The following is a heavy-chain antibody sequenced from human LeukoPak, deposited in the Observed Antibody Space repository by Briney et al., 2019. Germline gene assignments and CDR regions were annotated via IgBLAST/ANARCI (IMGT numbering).Heavy chain of an antibody. D-gene: IGHD6-13*01. CDR2: ISAYNGNT. Sequence: GASVKVSCKASGYTFTSYGISWVRQAPGQGLEWMGWISAYNGNTDYAQKLQGRVTMTTDTSTSTDYMELRSLRSDDTAVYYCARGLYSSSWYGGNYYYGMDVWGQGTTVTVSS. CDR3: ARGLYSSSWYGGNYYYGMDV. V-gene: IGHV1-18*01. CDR1: GYTFTSYG. J-gene: IGHJ6*02.